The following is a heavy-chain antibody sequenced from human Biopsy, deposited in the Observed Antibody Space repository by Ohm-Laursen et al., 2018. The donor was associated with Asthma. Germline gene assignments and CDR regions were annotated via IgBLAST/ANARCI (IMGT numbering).Heavy chain of an antibody. V-gene: IGHV4-31*03. CDR3: ARAQDYYDSRGYYRSFDY. Sequence: SQTLSLTCTVSYGSITSGGYYWTWIRQHPGKGLEWIGFIYYSGCTYYNPSLESRVSISIDTSKNQFSLKLSSVTAADTAVYYCARAQDYYDSRGYYRSFDYWGQGTLVTVSS. CDR2: IYYSGCT. D-gene: IGHD3-22*01. J-gene: IGHJ4*02. CDR1: YGSITSGGYY.